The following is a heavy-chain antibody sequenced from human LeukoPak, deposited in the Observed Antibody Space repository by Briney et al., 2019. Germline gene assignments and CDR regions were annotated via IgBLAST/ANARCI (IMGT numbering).Heavy chain of an antibody. J-gene: IGHJ4*02. D-gene: IGHD3-9*01. V-gene: IGHV1-2*02. Sequence: ASVKVSCKASGYTFTGYYMHWVRQAPGQGLEWMGWINPNSGGTNYAQKFQGRVTMTRDTSISTAYMELSRLRSDDTAVYYCARGVLRYFDLLLPFDYWGQGTLGTVSS. CDR3: ARGVLRYFDLLLPFDY. CDR1: GYTFTGYY. CDR2: INPNSGGT.